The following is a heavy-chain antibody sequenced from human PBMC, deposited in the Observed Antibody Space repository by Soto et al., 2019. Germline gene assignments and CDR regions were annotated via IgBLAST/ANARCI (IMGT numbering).Heavy chain of an antibody. V-gene: IGHV3-23*03. CDR1: GFTFSDFA. Sequence: EVQVLESGGGLVQPGGSLRLSCAATGFTFSDFAMRWVRQAPGKGLEWVSRIYRGGNGPHYADSVKGRVTISRDNSKNTLYLQMNSLRAKDTAVYYCAKREEMDPWAYSFDYWGQGTLVTVSS. CDR3: AKREEMDPWAYSFDY. CDR2: IYRGGNGP. D-gene: IGHD2-2*03. J-gene: IGHJ4*02.